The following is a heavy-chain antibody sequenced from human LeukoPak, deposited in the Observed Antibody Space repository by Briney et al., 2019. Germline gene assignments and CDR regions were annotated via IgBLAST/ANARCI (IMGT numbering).Heavy chain of an antibody. CDR1: GGSISSYY. V-gene: IGHV4-59*12. CDR2: IYYSGST. J-gene: IGHJ4*02. D-gene: IGHD6-13*01. Sequence: SETLSLTCTVSGGSISSYYWSWIRQPPGKGLEWIGSIYYSGSTYYNPSLKSRVTISVDTSKNQFSLKLSSVTAADTAVYYCARDHSSSWSYTLVYYDYWGQGTLVTVSS. CDR3: ARDHSSSWSYTLVYYDY.